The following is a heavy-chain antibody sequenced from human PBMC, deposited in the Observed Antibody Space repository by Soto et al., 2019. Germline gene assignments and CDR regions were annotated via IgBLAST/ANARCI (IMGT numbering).Heavy chain of an antibody. CDR2: IWYDGSNK. CDR1: GFTFSAYV. V-gene: IGHV3-33*01. CDR3: ARGGRDRGVTDY. D-gene: IGHD3-10*01. J-gene: IGHJ4*02. Sequence: QVQLVESGGGVVQPGRSLRLSCAASGFTFSAYVMHWVRQAPGTGLEWVAVIWYDGSNKYYADSVKGRFTISRDNSKNTLYLQMNSLRAEDTAVYYCARGGRDRGVTDYWGQGTLVTVSS.